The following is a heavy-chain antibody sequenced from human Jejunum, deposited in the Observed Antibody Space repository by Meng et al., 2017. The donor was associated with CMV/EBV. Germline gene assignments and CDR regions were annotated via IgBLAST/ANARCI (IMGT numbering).Heavy chain of an antibody. CDR2: IYSGGGSL. D-gene: IGHD2-2*01. J-gene: IGHJ4*02. CDR1: GFTFSTYA. Sequence: SGFTFSTYAMIWVRQAPGKGLEWVAVIYSGGGSLYYEDSVKGRFTISTDDSKNTLYLQMNSLRAEDTAVYYCASCSTNCLRPFDYWGQGTLVTVSS. CDR3: ASCSTNCLRPFDY. V-gene: IGHV3-23*03.